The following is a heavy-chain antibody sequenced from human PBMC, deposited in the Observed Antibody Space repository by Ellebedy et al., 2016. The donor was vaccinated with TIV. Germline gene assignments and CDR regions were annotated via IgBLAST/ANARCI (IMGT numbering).Heavy chain of an antibody. CDR1: GFTFSSYV. Sequence: GESLKISCAASGFTFSSYVMHWVRQAPGKGLEWVASISYDGSNKYYADSVKGRFTISRDNSKNTLSLQGNSLRAEDTAIYFCAKHPAVGSYYYMDVWGKGTTVTVSS. J-gene: IGHJ6*03. CDR3: AKHPAVGSYYYMDV. D-gene: IGHD3-10*01. V-gene: IGHV3-30*04. CDR2: ISYDGSNK.